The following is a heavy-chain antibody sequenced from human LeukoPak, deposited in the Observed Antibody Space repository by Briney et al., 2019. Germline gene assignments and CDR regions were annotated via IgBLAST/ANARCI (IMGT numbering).Heavy chain of an antibody. J-gene: IGHJ4*02. CDR2: IYSGGST. V-gene: IGHV3-66*01. D-gene: IGHD3-16*01. Sequence: GGSLRLSCAASGLTVSSNYKGWVRQAPGKGLEWVSVIYSGGSTYYADSVKGRFTISRDNSKNTLYLQMNSLRAEDTAVYHCARWGSLNVDYWGQGTLVTVSS. CDR3: ARWGSLNVDY. CDR1: GLTVSSNY.